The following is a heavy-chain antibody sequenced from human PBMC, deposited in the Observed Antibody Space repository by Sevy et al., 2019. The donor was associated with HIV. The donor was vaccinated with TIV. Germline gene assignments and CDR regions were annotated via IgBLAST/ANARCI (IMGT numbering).Heavy chain of an antibody. CDR3: AKAPYYDFWSHNYNNWFDP. CDR2: INGGGGST. D-gene: IGHD3-3*01. CDR1: GFRFSAFG. J-gene: IGHJ5*02. V-gene: IGHV3-23*01. Sequence: GGSLRLSCVASGFRFSAFGMAWVRQAAGDGLEWVSGINGGGGSTYYRNSVKGRFTVSRDNSKNTVYLQMNSLRADDTAVYYCAKAPYYDFWSHNYNNWFDPWGQGTLVTVSS.